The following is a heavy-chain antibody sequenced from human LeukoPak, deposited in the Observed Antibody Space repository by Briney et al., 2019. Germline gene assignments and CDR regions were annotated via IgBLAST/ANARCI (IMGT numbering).Heavy chain of an antibody. CDR3: ARDSQWEHEEFDY. CDR2: INSDGSST. Sequence: PGGSLRLSCAASGITFSSYWMHWVRQAPGKGLVWVSRINSDGSSTSYADSVKGRFTISRGNSKNTLYLQMNSLRAEDTAVYYCARDSQWEHEEFDYWGQGTLVTVSS. J-gene: IGHJ4*02. CDR1: GITFSSYW. D-gene: IGHD1-26*01. V-gene: IGHV3-74*01.